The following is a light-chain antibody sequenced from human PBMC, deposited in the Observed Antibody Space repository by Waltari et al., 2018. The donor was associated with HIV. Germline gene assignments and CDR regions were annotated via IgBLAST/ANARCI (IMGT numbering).Light chain of an antibody. CDR3: QQYYTYPWT. Sequence: DILMTQSPSTLSPSVGVRVTITCRASESISSWLAWYQQKPGRAPKLLINKASTLGSGVPSRFSGSGSGTKFTLTISSLQPDDFATYYCQQYYTYPWTFGQGTTVEIK. CDR2: KAS. J-gene: IGKJ1*01. CDR1: ESISSW. V-gene: IGKV1-5*03.